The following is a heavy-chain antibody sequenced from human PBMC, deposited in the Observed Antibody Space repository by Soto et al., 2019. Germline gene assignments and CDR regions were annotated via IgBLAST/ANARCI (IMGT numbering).Heavy chain of an antibody. Sequence: QVQLQESGPGLVKPSGTLSLTCAVSSGSISSSNWWSWVRQPPGKGLEWIGEIYHSGSTNYNPSLNSRVTISVDKSKNQFSLNLSSVTAADTAVYYCARSFLLPGGYFDLWGRGTLVTVSS. CDR2: IYHSGST. CDR1: SGSISSSNW. V-gene: IGHV4-4*02. CDR3: ARSFLLPGGYFDL. J-gene: IGHJ2*01. D-gene: IGHD7-27*01.